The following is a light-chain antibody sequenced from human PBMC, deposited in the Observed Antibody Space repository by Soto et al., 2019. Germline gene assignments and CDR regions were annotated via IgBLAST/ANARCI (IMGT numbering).Light chain of an antibody. J-gene: IGKJ2*01. CDR2: GAS. CDR3: QQYNNWPPLMYT. Sequence: EIVMTQSPASLSVSPGERATISFRASQSVSSNLAWYQQKPGQAPRLLIYGASTRATGIPARFSGSGSGTEFTLTISSLQSEDFAVYYCQQYNNWPPLMYTFGQGTKLEIK. V-gene: IGKV3-15*01. CDR1: QSVSSN.